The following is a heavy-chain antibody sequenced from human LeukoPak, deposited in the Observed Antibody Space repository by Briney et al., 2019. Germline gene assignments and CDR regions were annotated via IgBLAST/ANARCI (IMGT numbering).Heavy chain of an antibody. CDR3: TRDGGYCSSTSCYSFAFDI. V-gene: IGHV3-30*04. CDR1: GFTFSSYA. Sequence: GGSLRLSCGAFGFTFSSYAIHWVRQAPGKGLEWVAVISYDGRNKYYTDSVKGRFTISRDNSKNMLYLQMNSLRAEDTAVYYCTRDGGYCSSTSCYSFAFDIWGQGTMVTVSS. D-gene: IGHD2-2*01. J-gene: IGHJ3*02. CDR2: ISYDGRNK.